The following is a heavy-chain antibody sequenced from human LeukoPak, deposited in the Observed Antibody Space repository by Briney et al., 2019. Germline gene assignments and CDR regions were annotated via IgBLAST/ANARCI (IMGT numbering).Heavy chain of an antibody. D-gene: IGHD3-22*01. V-gene: IGHV1-2*06. CDR3: ARLPYYDSSGYYYFDY. Sequence: SVKVSCKASGYTFTDYYIHWVRQAPGQGLEWMGRINPNSGDTNYPQKFQGRVTMTRDTSISAAYMELSRLRSDDTAVYYCARLPYYDSSGYYYFDYWGQGTLVTVSS. J-gene: IGHJ4*02. CDR2: INPNSGDT. CDR1: GYTFTDYY.